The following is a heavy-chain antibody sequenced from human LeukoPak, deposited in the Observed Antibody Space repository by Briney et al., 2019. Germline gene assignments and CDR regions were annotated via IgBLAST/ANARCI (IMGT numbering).Heavy chain of an antibody. D-gene: IGHD3-9*01. V-gene: IGHV1-46*01. Sequence: VASVKVSCKASGYTFTSYYMHWVRQAPGQGLEWMGIINPSGCSTSYAQKFQGRVTMTRDTSTSTVYMELSSLRSEHTAVYYCARDRYDILTGYYIDYYYYYMDVWGKGTTVTISS. J-gene: IGHJ6*03. CDR2: INPSGCST. CDR3: ARDRYDILTGYYIDYYYYYMDV. CDR1: GYTFTSYY.